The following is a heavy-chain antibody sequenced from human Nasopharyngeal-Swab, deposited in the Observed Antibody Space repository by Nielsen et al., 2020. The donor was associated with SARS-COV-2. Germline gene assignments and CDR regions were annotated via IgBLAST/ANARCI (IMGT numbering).Heavy chain of an antibody. J-gene: IGHJ3*02. CDR3: ASEGSGVFGVVIYAFDI. D-gene: IGHD3-3*01. CDR1: GYTLTVFP. Sequence: ASVQVPCKVSGYTLTVFPIHWVRQAPAKGLEWMGTVVPEDGEPIYAQNFQGRVTMTEDTSTYTAYLELSSLRSEDTAVYYCASEGSGVFGVVIYAFDIWGPGTLVTVSS. V-gene: IGHV1-24*01. CDR2: VVPEDGEP.